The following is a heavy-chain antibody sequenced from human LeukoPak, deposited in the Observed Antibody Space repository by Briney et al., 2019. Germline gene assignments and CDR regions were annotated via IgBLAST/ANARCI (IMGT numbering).Heavy chain of an antibody. Sequence: GSLRLSCAASGFTFSNYAMSWVRQPPGKGLEWIGEINHSGSTNYNPSLKSRVTISVDTSKNQFSLKLGSVTAADTAVYYCARSYGYVHYWGQGTLVTVSS. V-gene: IGHV4-34*01. D-gene: IGHD5-18*01. J-gene: IGHJ4*02. CDR1: GFTFSNYA. CDR2: INHSGST. CDR3: ARSYGYVHY.